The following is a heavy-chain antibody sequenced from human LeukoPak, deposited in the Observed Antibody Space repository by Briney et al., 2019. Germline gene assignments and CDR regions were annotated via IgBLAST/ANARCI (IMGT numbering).Heavy chain of an antibody. CDR3: ARDWGDYYDSSGYFYYYYYGMDV. Sequence: GGSLRLSCVVSGFTSSGYWMTGVRQAPGKGLGWVANVNHDGSEKHYVDSVKGRFTISRDNAKNSLYLQMNSLRAEDTAVYYCARDWGDYYDSSGYFYYYYYGMDVWGQGTTVTVSS. V-gene: IGHV3-7*01. CDR1: GFTSSGYW. D-gene: IGHD3-22*01. J-gene: IGHJ6*02. CDR2: VNHDGSEK.